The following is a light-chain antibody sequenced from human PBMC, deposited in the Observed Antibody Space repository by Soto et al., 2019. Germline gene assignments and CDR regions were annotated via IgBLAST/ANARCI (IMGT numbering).Light chain of an antibody. CDR1: QSVRSN. J-gene: IGKJ1*01. CDR2: GAS. CDR3: QQYGSSGT. Sequence: EIVLTQSPGTLSLSPGERATLSCRASQSVRSNLAWYQQEPGQAPRLLIYGASNRATGIPDRFSGSGSGTDFTLTISRLEPEDFAVYYCQQYGSSGTFGQGTKVDIK. V-gene: IGKV3-20*01.